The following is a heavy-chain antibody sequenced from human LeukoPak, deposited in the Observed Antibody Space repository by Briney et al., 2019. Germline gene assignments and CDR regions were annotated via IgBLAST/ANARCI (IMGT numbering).Heavy chain of an antibody. D-gene: IGHD1/OR15-1a*01. CDR1: GFSFSNTW. CDR3: SIELLFSGATEY. J-gene: IGHJ4*02. Sequence: PGGSLRLSCAASGFSFSNTWMTWVRQAPGKGLEWVGRSRSIIDGGTIDYAAPVKGRFTISRDDSKDTLYLQMSSLKIEDTAVYYYSIELLFSGATEYWGQGTLVTVSS. V-gene: IGHV3-15*01. CDR2: SRSIIDGGTI.